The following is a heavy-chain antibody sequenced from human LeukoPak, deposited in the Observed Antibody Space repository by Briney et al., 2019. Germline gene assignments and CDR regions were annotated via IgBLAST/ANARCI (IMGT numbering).Heavy chain of an antibody. J-gene: IGHJ5*02. CDR2: ITGNHGAT. D-gene: IGHD4-17*01. Sequence: GGSLRLSCAAPGFTFSRFAMTWVRQAPGKGLEWVSSITGNHGATYNIDSVKGRFTISRDNSQNTLYLQMNSLRAEDTAVYYCTKDPNGDYVGAFDPWGQGTLVTVSS. CDR3: TKDPNGDYVGAFDP. CDR1: GFTFSRFA. V-gene: IGHV3-23*01.